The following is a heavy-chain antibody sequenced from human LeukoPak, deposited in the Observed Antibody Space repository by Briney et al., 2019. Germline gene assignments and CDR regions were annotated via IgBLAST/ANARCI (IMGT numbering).Heavy chain of an antibody. D-gene: IGHD6-19*01. J-gene: IGHJ4*02. Sequence: PSQTLSLTCAVSGGSISSGDYSWGWIRQPPGKGLEWIGSIYYSGTTYYNPSLKSRVTISADTSKNQFSLKLSSVTAADTAVYYCAGGRSSVLGDWGQGTLVTVSS. CDR1: GGSISSGDYS. CDR3: AGGRSSVLGD. V-gene: IGHV4-30-2*03. CDR2: IYYSGTT.